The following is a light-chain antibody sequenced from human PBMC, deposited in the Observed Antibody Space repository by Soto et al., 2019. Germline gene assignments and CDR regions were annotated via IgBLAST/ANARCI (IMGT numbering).Light chain of an antibody. Sequence: EIVMTQSPATLSVSPGERATLSCRASQSVSSNLAWYQQKPGQAPRLLIYGASTRATGIPARFSGSGSGTEFTLTISSLHSEDFAVYYCQQYNNWPLPTFGGGTKVDIK. J-gene: IGKJ4*01. CDR1: QSVSSN. CDR3: QQYNNWPLPT. V-gene: IGKV3-15*01. CDR2: GAS.